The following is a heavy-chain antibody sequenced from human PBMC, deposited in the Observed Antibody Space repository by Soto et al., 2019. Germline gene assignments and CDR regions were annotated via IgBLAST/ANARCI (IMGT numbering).Heavy chain of an antibody. CDR1: GFTFSTYA. CDR3: AKGGEGSCSKTSCLYFSDY. D-gene: IGHD2-2*01. V-gene: IGHV3-23*01. CDR2: ISGSGDST. J-gene: IGHJ4*02. Sequence: EVQLLDSGGGLVQPGGSLRLSCAASGFTFSTYAMSWVCQAPGKGLEWVSTISGSGDSTYYANSVKGRFTISRDNSRNTLDLQMNSLRVEDTAVYYCAKGGEGSCSKTSCLYFSDYWGQGTLVTVSS.